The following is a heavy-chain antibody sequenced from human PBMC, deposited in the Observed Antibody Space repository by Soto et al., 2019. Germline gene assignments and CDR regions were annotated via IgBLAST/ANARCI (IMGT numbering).Heavy chain of an antibody. D-gene: IGHD2-21*01. CDR1: GYTFTSYG. J-gene: IGHJ4*02. CDR3: GRDLLGAPYY. CDR2: ISAYNGNT. Sequence: QVQLVQSGAEVKKPGASVKVSCKASGYTFTSYGISWVRPAPGQGLEWMGWISAYNGNTNYAQKLQGRVTMPTDTSTSSVYMELMRLRSDDAGVSYCGRDLLGAPYYWGQGTLVTVSA. V-gene: IGHV1-18*01.